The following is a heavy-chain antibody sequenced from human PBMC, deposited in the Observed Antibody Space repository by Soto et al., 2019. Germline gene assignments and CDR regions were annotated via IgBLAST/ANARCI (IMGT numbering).Heavy chain of an antibody. CDR1: AGTFSSYA. Sequence: QVQLVQSGAEVKKPGSSVKVSCKASAGTFSSYAISWVRQAPGQGLEWMGGIVPIFGTANYAPEFQGRVTIAADDYTSTVYMELSSLASEDTALYYCARESRYCSGGSCYFLPGIDYWGQGTLVTVSS. CDR3: ARESRYCSGGSCYFLPGIDY. D-gene: IGHD2-15*01. CDR2: IVPIFGTA. V-gene: IGHV1-69*12. J-gene: IGHJ4*02.